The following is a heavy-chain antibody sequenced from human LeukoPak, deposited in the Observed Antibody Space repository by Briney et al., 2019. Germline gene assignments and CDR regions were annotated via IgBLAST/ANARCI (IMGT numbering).Heavy chain of an antibody. Sequence: SETLSLTCTVSGGSISSGGYYWNWIRQHPGKGLEWIGHIYNSGSTYYNPSLKSRSTISLDTSKNQISLKLSSVIAADTAVYYCARGYCTNGVCSSDYFDYWGQGTLVTVSS. J-gene: IGHJ4*02. D-gene: IGHD2-8*01. CDR1: GGSISSGGYY. CDR3: ARGYCTNGVCSSDYFDY. CDR2: IYNSGST. V-gene: IGHV4-31*03.